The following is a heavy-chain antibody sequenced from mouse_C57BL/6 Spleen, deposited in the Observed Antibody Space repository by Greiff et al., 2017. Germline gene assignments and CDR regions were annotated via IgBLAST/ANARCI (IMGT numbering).Heavy chain of an antibody. CDR2: IHPNSGST. Sequence: QVQLKQPGAELVKPGASVKLSCKASGYTFTSYWMHWVKQRPGQGLEWIGMIHPNSGSTNYNEKFKSKATLTVDKSSSTAYMQLSSLTSEDSAVYYCARRIEIYYYAMDYWGQGTSGTVSS. CDR1: GYTFTSYW. CDR3: ARRIEIYYYAMDY. J-gene: IGHJ4*01. V-gene: IGHV1-64*01.